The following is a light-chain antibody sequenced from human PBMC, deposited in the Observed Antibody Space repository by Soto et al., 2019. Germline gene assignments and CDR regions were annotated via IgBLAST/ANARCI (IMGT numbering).Light chain of an antibody. CDR2: DAS. CDR3: QQFDSYPLT. J-gene: IGKJ4*01. Sequence: AIQLTQSPSSLSAYVGDRVTTTCRASQGISRALAWYQQKPGKAPKLLIYDASTVESGVPSRFSGSGSGTDFTLTISSLQPEDFATYFCQQFDSYPLTFGGATKVQIK. V-gene: IGKV1-13*02. CDR1: QGISRA.